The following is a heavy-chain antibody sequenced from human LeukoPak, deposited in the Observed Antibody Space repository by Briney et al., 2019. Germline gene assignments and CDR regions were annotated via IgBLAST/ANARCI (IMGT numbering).Heavy chain of an antibody. CDR1: NDSISTYY. V-gene: IGHV4-59*01. Sequence: PSETLSLTCTVSNDSISTYYWSWIRQPPGEGLEWIAYIYYSGSTNYNPSLKSRLTISVDTSKNQFSLKLTSVTAADTAVYYCARASAHRGIAVAGVYWYFDLWGRGTLVTVSS. D-gene: IGHD6-19*01. CDR3: ARASAHRGIAVAGVYWYFDL. CDR2: IYYSGST. J-gene: IGHJ2*01.